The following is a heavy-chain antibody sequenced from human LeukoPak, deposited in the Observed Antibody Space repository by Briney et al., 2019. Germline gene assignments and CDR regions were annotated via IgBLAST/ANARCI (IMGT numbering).Heavy chain of an antibody. CDR3: ARVMGYQLLGGWFDP. J-gene: IGHJ5*02. V-gene: IGHV1-2*02. D-gene: IGHD2-2*01. CDR2: INPNSGGT. CDR1: GYTFTGYY. Sequence: ASVKVSCKASGYTFTGYYMHWVRQAPGQGLEWMGWINPNSGGTNYAQKFQGRVTMTRDTSISTAYMELSRLRSDDTAVYYCARVMGYQLLGGWFDPWGQGTLVTVSS.